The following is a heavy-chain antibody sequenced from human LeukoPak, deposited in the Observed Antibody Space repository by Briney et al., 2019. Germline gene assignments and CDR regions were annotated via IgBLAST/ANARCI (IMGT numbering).Heavy chain of an antibody. Sequence: ASVKVSCKASGYTFTGYYMHWVRQAPGQGLEWTGWINPNSGGTNYAQKFQGRVTMTRDTSISTAYMELSRLRSDDTAVYYCARQPLGIAVAGSFDYWGQGTLVTVSS. CDR1: GYTFTGYY. CDR2: INPNSGGT. D-gene: IGHD6-19*01. V-gene: IGHV1-2*02. J-gene: IGHJ4*02. CDR3: ARQPLGIAVAGSFDY.